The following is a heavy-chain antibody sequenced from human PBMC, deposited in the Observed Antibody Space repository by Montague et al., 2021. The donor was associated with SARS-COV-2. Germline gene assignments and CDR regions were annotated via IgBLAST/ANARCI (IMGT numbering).Heavy chain of an antibody. J-gene: IGHJ4*02. CDR2: IDWDDDK. Sequence: PALVKPTQTLTLTCTFSGFSLSTSGMCVSWIRQPPGKALEWLALIDWDDDKYYSTSLKTRLTISKDTPKNQVVLTMTNMDPVDTATYYCARTYYYGSGSYYTYDFDYWGQGTPVTVSS. V-gene: IGHV2-70*01. CDR3: ARTYYYGSGSYYTYDFDY. D-gene: IGHD3-10*01. CDR1: GFSLSTSGMC.